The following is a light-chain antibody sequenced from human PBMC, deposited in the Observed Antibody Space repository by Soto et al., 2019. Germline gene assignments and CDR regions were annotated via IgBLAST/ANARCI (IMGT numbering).Light chain of an antibody. Sequence: DIQMTHSPSSLFASVGDRVTFSCRASQSFRTYINWYQQKPGKAPKLLIYAASNLPSGVPSRFSGSGSGTEFTLTISSLQREDFATYHCQQTYSTPLTFGGGTNMEI. CDR2: AAS. CDR1: QSFRTY. CDR3: QQTYSTPLT. V-gene: IGKV1-39*01. J-gene: IGKJ4*01.